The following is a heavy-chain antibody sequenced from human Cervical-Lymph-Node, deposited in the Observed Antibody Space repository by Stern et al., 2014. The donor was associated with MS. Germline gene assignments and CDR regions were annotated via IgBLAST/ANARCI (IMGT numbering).Heavy chain of an antibody. CDR1: GFTFSSYG. J-gene: IGHJ4*02. V-gene: IGHV3-33*01. CDR2: IWNDGCNQ. CDR3: ARGPPYYFDY. Sequence: VHLVESGGGVVQPGRSLRLSCAASGFTFSSYGMHWVRQAPGKGLEWVAVIWNDGCNQYYAESVKGRFNLSRDKYKPTQCMQMNGLRAEDTVVYYCARGPPYYFDYWGQGTLVTVSS.